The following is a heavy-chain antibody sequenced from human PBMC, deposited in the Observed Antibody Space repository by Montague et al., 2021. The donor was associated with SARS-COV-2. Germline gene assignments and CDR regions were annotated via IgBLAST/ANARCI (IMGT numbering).Heavy chain of an antibody. Sequence: SETLSLTCSVSGDSINNYSWSWIRQSPGKGLECIGYIYYSGSTNYNPSLTSRVTISVDTSKNQVSLKLTSVTAADTAVYYCARHLRVTTVTSHMYHYAMDVWGQGTTVTVSS. D-gene: IGHD4-11*01. V-gene: IGHV4-59*08. CDR3: ARHLRVTTVTSHMYHYAMDV. CDR1: GDSINNYS. J-gene: IGHJ6*02. CDR2: IYYSGST.